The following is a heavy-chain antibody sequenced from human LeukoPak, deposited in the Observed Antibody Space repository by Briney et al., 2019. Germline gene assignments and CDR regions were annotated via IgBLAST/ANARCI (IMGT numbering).Heavy chain of an antibody. Sequence: ASVKVSCKASGYTFTGSFIHWVRQAPGQGLEWMGRIIPIFGTANYAQKFQGRVTITTDESTSTAYMELSSLRSEDTAVYYCARTAPRDSGYVYNWFDPWGQGTLVTVSS. D-gene: IGHD5-12*01. J-gene: IGHJ5*02. CDR3: ARTAPRDSGYVYNWFDP. CDR2: IIPIFGTA. CDR1: GYTFTGSF. V-gene: IGHV1-69*05.